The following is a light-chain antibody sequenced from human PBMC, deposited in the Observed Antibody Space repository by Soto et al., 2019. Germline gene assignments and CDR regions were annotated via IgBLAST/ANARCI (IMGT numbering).Light chain of an antibody. Sequence: TVLTQSPGTLSLSPGERATLSCRASQSVSSSSLAWYQQKPGQAPRLLIYRASSRATGIPDRFSGSGSGTDFTLTISRLEPEDFSVYYCQQYGSSPPSWTFGQGTNVEIK. V-gene: IGKV3-20*01. CDR2: RAS. CDR3: QQYGSSPPSWT. CDR1: QSVSSSS. J-gene: IGKJ1*01.